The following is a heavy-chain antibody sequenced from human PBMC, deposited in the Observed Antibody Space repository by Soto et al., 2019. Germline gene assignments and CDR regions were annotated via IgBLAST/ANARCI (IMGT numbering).Heavy chain of an antibody. CDR3: ARVRVVVAAHMYYYYYYMDV. J-gene: IGHJ6*03. CDR2: ISSSSSTI. V-gene: IGHV3-48*01. CDR1: GFTFSSYS. D-gene: IGHD2-15*01. Sequence: GGSLRLSCAASGFTFSSYSMNWVRQAPGKGLEWVSYISSSSSTIYYADSVKGRFTISRDNAKNSLYLQMNSLRAEDTAVYYCARVRVVVAAHMYYYYYYMDVWGKGTTVTVSS.